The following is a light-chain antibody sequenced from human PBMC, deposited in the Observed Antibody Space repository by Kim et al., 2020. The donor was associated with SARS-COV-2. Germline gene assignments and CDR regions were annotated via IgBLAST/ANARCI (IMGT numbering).Light chain of an antibody. CDR3: GTWDTNLSAWV. V-gene: IGLV1-51*01. CDR1: SSNIASNY. Sequence: QSVLTQPPSVSAAPGQRVAISCSGSSSNIASNYVSWYQHLPGIAPKLLIYDNNKRPSGIPDRFSGSKSGTSATLGITGLQTGDEADYYCGTWDTNLSAWVFGGGTKLTVL. J-gene: IGLJ3*02. CDR2: DNN.